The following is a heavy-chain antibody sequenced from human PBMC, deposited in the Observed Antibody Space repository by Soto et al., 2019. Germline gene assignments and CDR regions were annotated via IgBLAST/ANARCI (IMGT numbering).Heavy chain of an antibody. CDR2: IKPDGSEQ. Sequence: EVQLVESGGGLVQPGGSLRLSCAASGFTFATYWMSWVRQAPGKGLEWVAAIKPDGSEQYYVDSVRGRFTISRDNAQKSLYPQMDGLRVDDMAVYYCVKPSRSQDISAWGQGTLVSVSS. CDR3: VKPSRSQDISA. V-gene: IGHV3-7*01. CDR1: GFTFATYW. J-gene: IGHJ4*02.